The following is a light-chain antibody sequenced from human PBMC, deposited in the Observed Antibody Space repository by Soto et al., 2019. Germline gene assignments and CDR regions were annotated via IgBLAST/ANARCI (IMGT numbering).Light chain of an antibody. CDR2: DVS. Sequence: QSVLTQPRSVSGSPGQSVTISCSGSSSDVGGYNFVSWYQQHPGKAPKLMIYDVSKRPSGVPGRFSGSKSGNTASLTISGHQAEDEADYYVCSIAGGYTWVSDGGTELTVL. CDR3: CSIAGGYTWV. V-gene: IGLV2-11*01. CDR1: SSDVGGYNF. J-gene: IGLJ3*02.